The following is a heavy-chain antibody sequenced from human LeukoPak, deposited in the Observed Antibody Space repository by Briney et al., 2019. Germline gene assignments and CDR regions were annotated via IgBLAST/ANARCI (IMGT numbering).Heavy chain of an antibody. J-gene: IGHJ4*02. CDR3: ARANCSSTSCYIAIDF. Sequence: PGGPLRLSCAASGLTFSSYGVSWVRQAPGKGLEWVAVISYDGSNKYYADSVNGRFTISRDNSKNTLYLQMNSLRAEDTAVYYCARANCSSTSCYIAIDFWGQGTLVTVSS. CDR1: GLTFSSYG. V-gene: IGHV3-30-3*01. CDR2: ISYDGSNK. D-gene: IGHD2-2*01.